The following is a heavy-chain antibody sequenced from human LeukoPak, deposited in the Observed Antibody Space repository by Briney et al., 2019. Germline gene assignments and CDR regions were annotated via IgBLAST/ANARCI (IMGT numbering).Heavy chain of an antibody. V-gene: IGHV3-21*01. D-gene: IGHD5-12*01. J-gene: IGHJ2*01. CDR1: GFTFSSYS. Sequence: GGSLRLSCAASGFTFSSYSMNWVRQAPGKGLEWVSSISSSSSYIYYADSVKGRFTISRDNAKNSLYLQMNSLRAEDTAVYYCAREGRRLRFRYFGLWGRGTLVTVSS. CDR2: ISSSSSYI. CDR3: AREGRRLRFRYFGL.